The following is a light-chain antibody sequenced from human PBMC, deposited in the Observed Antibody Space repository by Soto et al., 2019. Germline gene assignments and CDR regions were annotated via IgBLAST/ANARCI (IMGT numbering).Light chain of an antibody. J-gene: IGKJ1*01. CDR3: QQYGNSPRT. CDR1: QSVASSY. CDR2: GAS. Sequence: EIVLTQSPGTLSLSPGERATLSCRASQSVASSYLAWYRQRPRQPPRLLIYGASSRATGIPDRFSGSGSGTDFTLTINRLEPEDFAVYYCQQYGNSPRTFGQGTKVEIK. V-gene: IGKV3-20*01.